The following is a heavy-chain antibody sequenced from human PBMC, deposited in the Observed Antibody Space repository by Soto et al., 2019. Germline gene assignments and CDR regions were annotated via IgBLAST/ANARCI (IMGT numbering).Heavy chain of an antibody. V-gene: IGHV3-74*01. D-gene: IGHD6-13*01. CDR1: GFTFSTYW. Sequence: GGSLRLSCAASGFTFSTYWMHWGRQAPGKGLMWVSRIKSDGSSTTYADPVKGRFTISRDNAKNTLYLQMSSLRAEDTTVYYCAREGLDTAGFFDIWGQGTMVTVSS. CDR2: IKSDGSST. J-gene: IGHJ3*02. CDR3: AREGLDTAGFFDI.